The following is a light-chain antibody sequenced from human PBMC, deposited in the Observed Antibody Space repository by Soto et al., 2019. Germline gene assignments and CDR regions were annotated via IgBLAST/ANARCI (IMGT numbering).Light chain of an antibody. CDR2: AAS. CDR1: QSVSSK. Sequence: EIVLTQSPATLSVSPGVGATLSCRASQSVSSKLVWYQQRPGQAPRLLIYAASTRATNIPARFSGSGSGTEFTLTISNLQSEDFAVYYCPQYNNWPRTFGQGTKVEIK. CDR3: PQYNNWPRT. J-gene: IGKJ1*01. V-gene: IGKV3-15*01.